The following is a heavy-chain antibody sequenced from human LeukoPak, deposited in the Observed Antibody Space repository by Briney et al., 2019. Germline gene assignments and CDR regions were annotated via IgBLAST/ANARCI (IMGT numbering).Heavy chain of an antibody. CDR2: ISGSSSYI. J-gene: IGHJ4*02. CDR3: ARDLLGWELHYFDY. CDR1: GFTFSAYN. D-gene: IGHD1-26*01. V-gene: IGHV3-21*01. Sequence: GGSLRLSCVASGFTFSAYNMNWVRQAPGKGLEWVSSISGSSSYIYYADSVKGRFSISRDNAKNSLYLQMNSLRAEDTAVYYCARDLLGWELHYFDYWGQGTLVTVSS.